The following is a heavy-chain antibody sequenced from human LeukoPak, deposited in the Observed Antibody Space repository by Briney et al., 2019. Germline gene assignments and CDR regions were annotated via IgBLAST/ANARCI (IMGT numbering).Heavy chain of an antibody. D-gene: IGHD2-15*01. CDR1: GFTFSIYA. CDR3: ARGYCSGTVCPWNFDY. V-gene: IGHV3-53*01. CDR2: IYRGGDT. Sequence: GGSLRLSCAASGFTFSIYAMSWVRQAPGKGLEWVSFIYRGGDTYYADSVKGRFTISRDTSKNTLYLQMNSVRAEDTALYYCARGYCSGTVCPWNFDYWGQGTLVTVSS. J-gene: IGHJ4*02.